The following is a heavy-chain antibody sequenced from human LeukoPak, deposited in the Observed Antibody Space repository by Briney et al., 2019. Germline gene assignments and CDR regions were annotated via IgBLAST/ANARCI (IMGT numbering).Heavy chain of an antibody. V-gene: IGHV1-46*01. D-gene: IGHD3-22*01. CDR1: GYTFTSYY. CDR2: IIPSAGRT. J-gene: IGHJ3*02. Sequence: ASVKVSCKASGYTFTSYYIHWVRQAPGQGLEWMGIIIPSAGRTNYAQKFQGRVTMTRDTSTSTVYMELSSPRSEDTAVYYCARVKSYYYDTSDKDAFDIWGQGTMVTVSS. CDR3: ARVKSYYYDTSDKDAFDI.